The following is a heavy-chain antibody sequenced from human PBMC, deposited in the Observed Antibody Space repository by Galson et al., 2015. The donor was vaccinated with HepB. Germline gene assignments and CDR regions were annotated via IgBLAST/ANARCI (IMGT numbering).Heavy chain of an antibody. D-gene: IGHD2-15*01. Sequence: SCKASGGTFSSYAISWVRQAPGQGLEWMGGIIPIFGTANYAQKFQGRVTITADESTSTAYMELSSLRSEDTAVYYCADGGYCSGGSCYREDRWFDPWGQGTLVTVSS. CDR3: ADGGYCSGGSCYREDRWFDP. CDR1: GGTFSSYA. CDR2: IIPIFGTA. V-gene: IGHV1-69*01. J-gene: IGHJ5*02.